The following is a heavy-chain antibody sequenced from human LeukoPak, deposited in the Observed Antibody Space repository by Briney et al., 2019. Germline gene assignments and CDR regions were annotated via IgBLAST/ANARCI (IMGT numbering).Heavy chain of an antibody. V-gene: IGHV3-23*01. J-gene: IGHJ4*02. Sequence: GGSLRLSCAASGFTFSSYAMSWVRQAPGKGLEWVSAISGSGGSTYYADSVKGRFTISRDNAKNSLYLQMNSLRAEDTALYYCAKDRSYWNDATLDYWGQGTLVTVSS. CDR2: ISGSGGST. CDR1: GFTFSSYA. CDR3: AKDRSYWNDATLDY. D-gene: IGHD1-1*01.